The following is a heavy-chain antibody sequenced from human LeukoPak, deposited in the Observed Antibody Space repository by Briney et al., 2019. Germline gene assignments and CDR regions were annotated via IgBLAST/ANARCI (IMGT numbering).Heavy chain of an antibody. CDR2: TYYRSRWFN. CDR3: TRQYSGGMDV. D-gene: IGHD5-12*01. Sequence: SQTLSLTCAISGDSVSSKSAAWNWIRQSPSRGLEWLGRTYYRSRWFNGYAVSVKGRITISPDTSKNQFSLQLNSVTPEDTAVYYCTRQYSGGMDVWGQGTTVTVSS. CDR1: GDSVSSKSAA. V-gene: IGHV6-1*01. J-gene: IGHJ6*02.